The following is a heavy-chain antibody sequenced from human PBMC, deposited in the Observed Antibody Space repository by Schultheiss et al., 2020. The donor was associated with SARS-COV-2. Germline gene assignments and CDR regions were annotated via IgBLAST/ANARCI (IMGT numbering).Heavy chain of an antibody. D-gene: IGHD3-3*01. J-gene: IGHJ2*01. V-gene: IGHV4-34*01. CDR3: ARVSHNYDFWSHRADWYFDL. Sequence: SQTLSLTCAVYGGSFSGYYWSWIRQPPGKGLEWIGEINHSGSTNYNPSLKSRVTISVDTSKNQFSLKLSSVTAADTAVYYCARVSHNYDFWSHRADWYFDLWGRGTLVTVSS. CDR2: INHSGST. CDR1: GGSFSGYY.